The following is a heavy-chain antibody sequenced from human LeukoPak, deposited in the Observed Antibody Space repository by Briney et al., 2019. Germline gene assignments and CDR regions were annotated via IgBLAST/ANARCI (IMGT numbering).Heavy chain of an antibody. Sequence: PGRSLRLSCAASGFTFSSYGMHWVRQAPGKGLQWVAVISFDGTNTVYLDSVKGRFTISRDNSKNTLYLQMNSLTSEDTATYYCAKEKGWELLRSYIDFWGQGTLVTVYS. CDR1: GFTFSSYG. V-gene: IGHV3-30*18. J-gene: IGHJ4*02. D-gene: IGHD1-26*01. CDR2: ISFDGTNT. CDR3: AKEKGWELLRSYIDF.